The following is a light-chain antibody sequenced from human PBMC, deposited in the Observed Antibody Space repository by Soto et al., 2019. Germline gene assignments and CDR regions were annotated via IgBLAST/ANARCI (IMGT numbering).Light chain of an antibody. Sequence: DIVMTQSPLSLPVTPGEPASISCRSSQSLLHTNGYNYLDWYLQKPGQSPQVLIYFGSTRASGGPDRFSGSGSGTEFTLKISRVEAEDVGIYYCMQTLQTPRAFGQGTKVEI. J-gene: IGKJ1*01. CDR3: MQTLQTPRA. CDR2: FGS. V-gene: IGKV2-28*01. CDR1: QSLLHTNGYNY.